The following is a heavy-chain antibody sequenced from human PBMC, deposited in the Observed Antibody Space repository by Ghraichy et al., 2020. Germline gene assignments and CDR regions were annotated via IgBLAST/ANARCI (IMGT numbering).Heavy chain of an antibody. CDR2: ISSSSSTI. D-gene: IGHD1-26*01. V-gene: IGHV3-48*02. J-gene: IGHJ6*03. CDR3: AREDSGSYLGLLVYYYYMDV. CDR1: GFTFSSYS. Sequence: GGSLRLSCAASGFTFSSYSMNWVRQAPGKGLEWVSYISSSSSTIYYADSVKGRFTISRDNAKNSLYLQMNSLRDEDTAVYYCAREDSGSYLGLLVYYYYMDVWGKGTTVTVSS.